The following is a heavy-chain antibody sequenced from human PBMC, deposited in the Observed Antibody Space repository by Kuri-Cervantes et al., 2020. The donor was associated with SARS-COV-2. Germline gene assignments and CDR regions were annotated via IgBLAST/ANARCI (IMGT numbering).Heavy chain of an antibody. CDR1: GFTVSSNY. CDR3: AKPSRFTGRQPFDY. J-gene: IGHJ4*02. Sequence: GESLKISCAASGFTVSSNYTSWVRQAPGKGLEWVSVIYSCGSTYYADSVKGRFTISRDNSKNTLYLQMNSLRAEDTAVYYCAKPSRFTGRQPFDYWGQGTLVTVSS. CDR2: IYSCGST. V-gene: IGHV3-53*01. D-gene: IGHD1-26*01.